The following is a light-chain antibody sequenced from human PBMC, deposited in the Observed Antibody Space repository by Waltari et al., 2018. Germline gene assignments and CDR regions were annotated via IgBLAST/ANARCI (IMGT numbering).Light chain of an antibody. Sequence: DVAMTQSPLSLPVTLGQPASISCRPSQSLVSSDGNTYFNWFQQRPGQSPRRLLYKVSNRVSVVPDRLSGSGYGTDCTLRISRVECEDVVGYYGMQCTDCPWTFGQGTKVEIK. V-gene: IGKV2-30*01. CDR2: KVS. CDR1: QSLVSSDGNTY. J-gene: IGKJ1*01. CDR3: MQCTDCPWT.